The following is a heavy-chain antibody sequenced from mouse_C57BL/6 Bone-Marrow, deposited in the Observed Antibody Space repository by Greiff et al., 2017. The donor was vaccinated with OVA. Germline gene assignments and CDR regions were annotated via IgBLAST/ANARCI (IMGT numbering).Heavy chain of an antibody. Sequence: QVQLKESGAGLVKPGASVKISCKASGYAFRSYWMNWVKQRPGKGLGGIGQIYPGDGDTNYNGKFKGKATLTADKSSSTAYMQLSSLTSEDSAVYFCARGETAQAKAWFAYWGQGTLVTVSA. CDR1: GYAFRSYW. J-gene: IGHJ3*01. D-gene: IGHD3-2*02. CDR3: ARGETAQAKAWFAY. V-gene: IGHV1-80*01. CDR2: IYPGDGDT.